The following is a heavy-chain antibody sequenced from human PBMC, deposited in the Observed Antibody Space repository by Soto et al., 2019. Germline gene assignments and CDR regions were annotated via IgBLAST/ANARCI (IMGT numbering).Heavy chain of an antibody. Sequence: GGSLILSCAASGFTFSDYYMSWIRQAPGKGLEWVSYISSSSSYTNYADSVKGRFTISRDNAKNSLYLQMNSLRAEDTAVYYCARVTRGYYFDYWGQGTLVTVSS. CDR1: GFTFSDYY. D-gene: IGHD3-10*01. CDR2: ISSSSSYT. J-gene: IGHJ4*02. V-gene: IGHV3-11*06. CDR3: ARVTRGYYFDY.